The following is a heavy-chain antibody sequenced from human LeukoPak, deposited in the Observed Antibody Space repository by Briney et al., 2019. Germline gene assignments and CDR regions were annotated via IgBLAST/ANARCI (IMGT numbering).Heavy chain of an antibody. Sequence: SETLSLTCIVSGGSISSYYWNWIRQPPGKGLEWIGNIYYSGSTNYNPSLKSRVTISVDTSKSQFSLQLSSVTAADTAVYYCARVAYDSSVAFDIWGQGTMVTVSS. CDR2: IYYSGST. D-gene: IGHD3-22*01. CDR3: ARVAYDSSVAFDI. CDR1: GGSISSYY. J-gene: IGHJ3*02. V-gene: IGHV4-59*08.